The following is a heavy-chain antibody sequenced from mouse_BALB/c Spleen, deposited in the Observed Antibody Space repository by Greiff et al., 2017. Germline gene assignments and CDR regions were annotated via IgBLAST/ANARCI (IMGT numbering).Heavy chain of an antibody. CDR1: GYTFTSYY. J-gene: IGHJ2*01. D-gene: IGHD1-1*01. CDR3: TRTGFDYYGSSYYFDY. Sequence: QVHVKQSGAELVKPGASVKLSCKASGYTFTSYYMYWVKQRPGQGLEWIGEINPSNGGTNFNEKFKSKATLTVDKSSSTAYMQLSSLTSEDSAVYYCTRTGFDYYGSSYYFDYWGQGTTLTVSS. V-gene: IGHV1S81*02. CDR2: INPSNGGT.